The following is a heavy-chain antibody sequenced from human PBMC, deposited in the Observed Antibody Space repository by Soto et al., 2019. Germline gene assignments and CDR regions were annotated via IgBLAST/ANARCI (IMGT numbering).Heavy chain of an antibody. CDR1: GNTISRYW. V-gene: IGHV5-51*01. D-gene: IGHD7-27*01. CDR2: IYPGDSDT. J-gene: IGHJ6*02. CDR3: ARLSNGTYNYGMDV. Sequence: PGEYLNISRKASGNTISRYWLGGVRQIPGKGLEWMGIIYPGDSDTRYSPSFQGQVTFSADKSIRTAYLQWSCLKASDTAMYYCARLSNGTYNYGMDVWGQGTTVTVSS.